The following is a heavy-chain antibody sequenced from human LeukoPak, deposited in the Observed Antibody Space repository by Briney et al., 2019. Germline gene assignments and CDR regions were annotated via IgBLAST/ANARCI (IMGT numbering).Heavy chain of an antibody. V-gene: IGHV1-46*01. CDR3: ARVGAVAGDYFDY. CDR2: INPSGGST. D-gene: IGHD6-19*01. J-gene: IGHJ4*02. Sequence: GASVKVSCKASGYTFTSYYMHWVRQAPGQGLEGMGIINPSGGSTSYAQKFQGRVTMTRDTSTSTVYMELSSLRAEDTAVYYCARVGAVAGDYFDYWGQGTLVTVSS. CDR1: GYTFTSYY.